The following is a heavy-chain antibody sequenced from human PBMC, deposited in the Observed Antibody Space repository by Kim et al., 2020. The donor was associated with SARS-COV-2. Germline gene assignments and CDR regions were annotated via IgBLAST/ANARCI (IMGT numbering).Heavy chain of an antibody. CDR3: ARQEPRQWLVRIGLNWFDP. D-gene: IGHD6-19*01. V-gene: IGHV4-39*01. J-gene: IGHJ5*02. Sequence: SETLSLTCTVSGGSISSSSYYWGWIRQPPGKGLEWIGSIYYSGSTYYNPSLKSRVTISVDTSKNQFSLKLSSVTAADTAVYYCARQEPRQWLVRIGLNWFDPWGQGTLVTVSS. CDR2: IYYSGST. CDR1: GGSISSSSYY.